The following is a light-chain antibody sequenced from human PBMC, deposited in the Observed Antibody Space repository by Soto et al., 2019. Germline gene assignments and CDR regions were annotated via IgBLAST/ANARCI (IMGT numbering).Light chain of an antibody. J-gene: IGKJ5*01. V-gene: IGKV3-11*01. CDR2: DAS. CDR3: QQRSN. CDR1: QSVSRD. Sequence: IVLTQSPATLSLSPGERATLSCRASQSVSRDLAWYHQKPGQAPRLLIYDASNRATGIPARFSGSGSGTDFTLTISSLEPEDFAVYYCQQRSNFGQGTRLEIK.